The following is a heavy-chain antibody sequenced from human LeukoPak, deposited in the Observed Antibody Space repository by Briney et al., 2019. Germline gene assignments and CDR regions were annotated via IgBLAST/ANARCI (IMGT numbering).Heavy chain of an antibody. CDR2: IYYSGST. CDR3: ARGATTVTPNDY. V-gene: IGHV4-59*01. J-gene: IGHJ4*02. Sequence: SETLSLTCSVSGGSISPYFWSWIRQPPGKGLEWIGNIYYSGSTNYNPSLTSRVSMSVDLSKNQFSPKLNSVTAADTAVYYCARGATTVTPNDYWGQGTLVTVSS. CDR1: GGSISPYF. D-gene: IGHD4-11*01.